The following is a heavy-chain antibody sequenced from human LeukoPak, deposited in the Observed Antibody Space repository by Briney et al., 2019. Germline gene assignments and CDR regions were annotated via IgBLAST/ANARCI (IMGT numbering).Heavy chain of an antibody. J-gene: IGHJ4*02. CDR3: ARGRYLDWLPYFFDY. CDR1: GFTFSIYW. CDR2: IDQDGREK. D-gene: IGHD3-9*01. V-gene: IGHV3-7*01. Sequence: GGSLRLSCAASGFTFSIYWMSWVRQAPRKGLEWVANIDQDGREKSFVDSVKGRFSISRDNAKNTLYLQMNSLRVEDTAVYYCARGRYLDWLPYFFDYWGQGILVTVSS.